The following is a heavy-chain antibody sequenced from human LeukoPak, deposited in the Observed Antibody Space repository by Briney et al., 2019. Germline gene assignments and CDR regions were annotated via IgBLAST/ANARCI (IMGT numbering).Heavy chain of an antibody. Sequence: PGGSLRLSCAASGFTFSSYAMSWVRQAPGKGRKWVSAISGSGGSTYYADSVKGRFTISRDNSKNTLYLQMNSLRAEDTAVYYCARPRTDTAMGYFDYWGQGTLVTVSS. D-gene: IGHD5-18*01. J-gene: IGHJ4*02. CDR1: GFTFSSYA. CDR2: ISGSGGST. CDR3: ARPRTDTAMGYFDY. V-gene: IGHV3-23*01.